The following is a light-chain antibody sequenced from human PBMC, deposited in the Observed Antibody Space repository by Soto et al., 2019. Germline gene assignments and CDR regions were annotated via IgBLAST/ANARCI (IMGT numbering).Light chain of an antibody. J-gene: IGKJ2*01. CDR2: GAS. CDR3: QQYGSSPHT. Sequence: EIVLTQSPGTLSLSPGERATLSCRASQSVSSSYLAWYQHKPGQAPRLLIYGASSRATGMPDRFSGSGSGTDFTLTISRLEPEEFAVYYCQQYGSSPHTFGKGTKLEIK. CDR1: QSVSSSY. V-gene: IGKV3-20*01.